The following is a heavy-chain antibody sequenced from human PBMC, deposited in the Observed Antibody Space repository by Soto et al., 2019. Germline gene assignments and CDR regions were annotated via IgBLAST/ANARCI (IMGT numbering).Heavy chain of an antibody. CDR2: VSSDGRTK. Sequence: GGSLRLSCLASGFTFSRYGIHWVRQAPGEGLEWVAVVSSDGRTKYYADAVKGRFTIYRDNSKNTLYLQMDSLRPEDTAVCYCAKEIAVAGDFDYWGLGTLVTVSS. V-gene: IGHV3-30*18. D-gene: IGHD6-19*01. CDR1: GFTFSRYG. J-gene: IGHJ4*01. CDR3: AKEIAVAGDFDY.